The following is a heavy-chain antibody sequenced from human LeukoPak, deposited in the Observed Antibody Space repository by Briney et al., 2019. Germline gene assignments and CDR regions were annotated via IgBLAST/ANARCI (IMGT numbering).Heavy chain of an antibody. CDR1: EFSLSTSAVG. CDR2: IYWDDHK. CDR3: AHLTLTYFDY. Sequence: SGPTLVNPTQTLTLTCAFSEFSLSTSAVGVGWIRQPPGKALEWLALIYWDDHKRYSPSLKSRLTITKDTSKNHVVLTMANLDPVDTATYFCAHLTLTYFDYWGQGTRVTVSS. J-gene: IGHJ4*02. V-gene: IGHV2-5*02.